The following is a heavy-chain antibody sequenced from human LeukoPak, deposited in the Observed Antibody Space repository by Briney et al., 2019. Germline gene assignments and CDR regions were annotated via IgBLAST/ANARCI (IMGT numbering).Heavy chain of an antibody. CDR3: ASTAMAPYYFDY. V-gene: IGHV1-2*02. CDR2: INPNSSGT. J-gene: IGHJ4*02. CDR1: GYTFTGYY. D-gene: IGHD5-18*01. Sequence: ASVKVSCKASGYTFTGYYMHWVRQAPGQGLEWMGWINPNSSGTNYAQKFQGRVTMTRDTSISTAYMELSRLRSDDTAVYYCASTAMAPYYFDYWGQGTLVTVSS.